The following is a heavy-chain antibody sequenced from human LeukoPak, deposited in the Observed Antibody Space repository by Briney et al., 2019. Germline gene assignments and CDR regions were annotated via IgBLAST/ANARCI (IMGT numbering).Heavy chain of an antibody. V-gene: IGHV3-48*02. CDR3: ATDNPLGV. J-gene: IGHJ4*02. Sequence: PGGSLRLSCAASGFTFDNHAMSWVRQTPGKGLEWVSYISSSRSAIYYADSVKGRFTISRDNAKNSLYLQMNSLRDEDTAVYYCATDNPLGVWGQGTLVTVSS. CDR1: GFTFDNHA. D-gene: IGHD2-8*01. CDR2: ISSSRSAI.